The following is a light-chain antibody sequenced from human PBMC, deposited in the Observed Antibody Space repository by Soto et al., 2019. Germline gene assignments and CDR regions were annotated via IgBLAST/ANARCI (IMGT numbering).Light chain of an antibody. J-gene: IGKJ3*01. CDR2: GAS. Sequence: VLPQWPCTLSLSPGAQVTLSCRASQSVSNNCLAWYQQKPGQAPRLLIYGASNRATGIPDRFSGSGSGTDFTLTISKLEPEDFTVYYCPHYASVLLTFCPVTKVDIK. CDR3: PHYASVLLT. V-gene: IGKV3-20*01. CDR1: QSVSNNC.